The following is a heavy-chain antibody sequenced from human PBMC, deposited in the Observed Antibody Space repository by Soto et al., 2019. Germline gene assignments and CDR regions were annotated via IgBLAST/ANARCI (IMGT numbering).Heavy chain of an antibody. D-gene: IGHD3-22*01. V-gene: IGHV1-58*01. J-gene: IGHJ4*02. CDR2: IVVGSGNT. CDR3: AAIYDSSGYRSFDY. Sequence: QMQLVQSGPEVKKPGTSVKVSCKASGFTFTSSAVQWVRQARGQRLEWIGWIVVGSGNTNYAQKFQERVTITRDMSTSTAYMELSSLRSEDTAVYYCAAIYDSSGYRSFDYWGQGTLVTVSS. CDR1: GFTFTSSA.